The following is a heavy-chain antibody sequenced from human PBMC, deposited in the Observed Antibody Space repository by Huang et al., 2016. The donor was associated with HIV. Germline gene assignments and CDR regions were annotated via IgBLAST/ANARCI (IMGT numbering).Heavy chain of an antibody. V-gene: IGHV1-2*02. Sequence: QVQLVQSGAEVKKPGASVKVSCKASGYTFTGYYMHWVRQAPGQGLAWRGWINPKSGGTNYAQKCQGRVTMTRDTSISTAYMELSRLRSDDTAVYYCAREVVSATGYYYYGMDVWGQGTTVTVSS. CDR3: AREVVSATGYYYYGMDV. CDR1: GYTFTGYY. CDR2: INPKSGGT. D-gene: IGHD2-15*01. J-gene: IGHJ6*02.